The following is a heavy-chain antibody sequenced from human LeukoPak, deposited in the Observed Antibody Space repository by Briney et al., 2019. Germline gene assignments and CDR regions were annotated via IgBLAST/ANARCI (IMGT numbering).Heavy chain of an antibody. J-gene: IGHJ4*02. Sequence: PGGSLRLSCAASGFTVSSNYMSWVRQAPGKGLEWVSAISGSGGSTYYADSVKGRFTISRDNSKNTLYLQMNSLRAEDTAVYYCAKEAYDSPYFDYWGQGTLVTVSS. CDR1: GFTVSSNY. V-gene: IGHV3-23*01. CDR2: ISGSGGST. CDR3: AKEAYDSPYFDY. D-gene: IGHD3-22*01.